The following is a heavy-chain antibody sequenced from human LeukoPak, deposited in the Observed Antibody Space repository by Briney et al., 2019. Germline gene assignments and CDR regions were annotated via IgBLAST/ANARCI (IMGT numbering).Heavy chain of an antibody. V-gene: IGHV4-59*11. CDR1: GGSISSHY. J-gene: IGHJ3*02. CDR3: ARDGEKFDAFDI. Sequence: SETLSLTCTVSGGSISSHYWSWLRQPPGKGLEWIGYIYYSGSTNYNPSLKSRVTISVDTSKNQFSLKLSSVTAADTAVYYCARDGEKFDAFDIWGQGTMVTVSS. CDR2: IYYSGST. D-gene: IGHD5-24*01.